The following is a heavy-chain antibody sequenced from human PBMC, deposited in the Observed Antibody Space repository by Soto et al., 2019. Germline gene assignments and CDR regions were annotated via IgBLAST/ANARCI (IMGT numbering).Heavy chain of an antibody. Sequence: SETLSLTCTVSGGSVSSGSYYWSWIRQPPGKGLEWIGYIYYSGSTNYDPSLKSRATISVDTSKNQFSLKLSSVTAADTAVYYCARVISSAWPYYFDYWGQGTLVTVSS. D-gene: IGHD6-19*01. CDR3: ARVISSAWPYYFDY. CDR2: IYYSGST. CDR1: GGSVSSGSYY. J-gene: IGHJ4*02. V-gene: IGHV4-61*01.